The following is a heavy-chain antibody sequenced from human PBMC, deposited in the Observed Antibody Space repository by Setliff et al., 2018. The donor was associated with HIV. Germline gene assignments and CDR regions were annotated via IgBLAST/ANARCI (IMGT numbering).Heavy chain of an antibody. D-gene: IGHD1-26*01. J-gene: IGHJ3*02. CDR1: GGSMRNYY. Sequence: ETLSLTCSVSGGSMRNYYWIWIRQPPRKGLEWVGYISYNGITTYNPSLKSRVTISVDTSKNQFSLKLTSVTAADTAVYYCARHRPWEVDVFDIWGQGTMVTVSS. CDR2: ISYNGIT. CDR3: ARHRPWEVDVFDI. V-gene: IGHV4-59*08.